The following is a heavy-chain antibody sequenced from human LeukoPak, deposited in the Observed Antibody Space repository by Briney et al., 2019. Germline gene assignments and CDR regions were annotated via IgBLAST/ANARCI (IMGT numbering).Heavy chain of an antibody. J-gene: IGHJ4*02. V-gene: IGHV4-39*01. D-gene: IGHD6-19*01. CDR3: ARSIAVAGPIDY. CDR2: IYYSGST. CDR1: GGSISSSSYY. Sequence: PSETLSLTCTVSGGSISSSSYYWGWHRQPPGRGLEWIGSIYYSGSTYYNPSLKSRVTISVDTSKNQFSLKLSSVTAAGTAVYYCARSIAVAGPIDYWGQGTLVTVSS.